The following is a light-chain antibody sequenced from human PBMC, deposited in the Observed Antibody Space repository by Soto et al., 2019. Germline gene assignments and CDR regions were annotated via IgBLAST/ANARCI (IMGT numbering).Light chain of an antibody. CDR1: SSDVGGYNY. CDR3: TSFTRSSTWV. V-gene: IGLV2-14*03. J-gene: IGLJ3*02. CDR2: EVS. Sequence: QSALTQPASVSGSPGQSITISCTGTSSDVGGYNYASWFQQHPGKAPKLKIYEVSNRPSGVSNRFSGSKSGYTASLTISELQAEDEADYYCTSFTRSSTWVFGGGTKVTVL.